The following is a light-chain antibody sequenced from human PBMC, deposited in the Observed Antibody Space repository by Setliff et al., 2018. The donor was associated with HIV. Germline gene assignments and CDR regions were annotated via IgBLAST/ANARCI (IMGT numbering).Light chain of an antibody. CDR2: YDS. CDR3: QVWDSSSGLYV. Sequence: SYELTQPPSVSVAPGKTARITCGGNNIGSKSVHWYQQKPGQAPVLVIYYDSDRPSGIPERLSGSNSGNTATLTITRVEAGEEADYYCQVWDSSSGLYVFGTGTKSPS. J-gene: IGLJ1*01. CDR1: NIGSKS. V-gene: IGLV3-21*04.